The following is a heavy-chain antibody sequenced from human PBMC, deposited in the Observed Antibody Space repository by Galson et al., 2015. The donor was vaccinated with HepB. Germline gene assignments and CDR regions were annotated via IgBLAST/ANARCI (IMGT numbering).Heavy chain of an antibody. CDR2: INAGNGNT. CDR1: GYTFTSYA. CDR3: ARDLLPASTISLTYLFDY. J-gene: IGHJ4*02. D-gene: IGHD3-9*01. Sequence: SVKVSCKASGYTFTSYAMHWVRQAPGQRLEWMGWINAGNGNTKYSQKFQGRVTITRDTSASTAYMELSSLRSEDTAVYYCARDLLPASTISLTYLFDYWGQGTLVTVSS. V-gene: IGHV1-3*01.